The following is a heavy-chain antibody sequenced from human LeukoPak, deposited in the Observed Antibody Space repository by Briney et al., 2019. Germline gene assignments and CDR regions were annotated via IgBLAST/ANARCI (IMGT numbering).Heavy chain of an antibody. CDR1: GGTFSSYA. J-gene: IGHJ4*02. V-gene: IGHV1-2*02. CDR2: INPNSGGT. CDR3: ARAPLLRFLEWLSPQFDY. Sequence: ASVKVSCKASGGTFSSYAISWVRQAPGQGLEWMGWINPNSGGTNYAQKFQGRVTMTRDTSISTAYMELSRLRSDDTAVYYCARAPLLRFLEWLSPQFDYWGQGTLVTVSS. D-gene: IGHD3-3*01.